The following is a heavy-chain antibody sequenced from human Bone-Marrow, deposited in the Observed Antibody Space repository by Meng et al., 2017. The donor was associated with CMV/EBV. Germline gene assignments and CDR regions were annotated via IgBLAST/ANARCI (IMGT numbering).Heavy chain of an antibody. CDR1: GYTFTSYD. D-gene: IGHD1-26*01. J-gene: IGHJ5*02. Sequence: ASVKVSCKASGYTFTSYDINWVRQATGQGLEWMGWMNPNSGNTGYAQKFQGRVTMTRNTSISTAYMELSSLRSEDTAVYYCAKDSGYSGSHAFGPWGQGTLVTVSS. V-gene: IGHV1-8*02. CDR3: AKDSGYSGSHAFGP. CDR2: MNPNSGNT.